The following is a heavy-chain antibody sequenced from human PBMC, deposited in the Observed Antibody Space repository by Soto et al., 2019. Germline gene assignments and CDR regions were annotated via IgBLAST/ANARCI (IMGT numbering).Heavy chain of an antibody. CDR2: ISYDGSNK. CDR1: EFTFINYA. CDR3: AREPNREAAALDY. D-gene: IGHD6-13*01. V-gene: IGHV3-30-3*01. J-gene: IGHJ4*02. Sequence: PGRSLRLWNAASEFTFINYARHRVRQTPGKGLEWVAVISYDGSNKYYADSVKGRFTISRDNSKNTLYLQMNSLRAEDTAVYYCAREPNREAAALDYWGQGTLVTVSS.